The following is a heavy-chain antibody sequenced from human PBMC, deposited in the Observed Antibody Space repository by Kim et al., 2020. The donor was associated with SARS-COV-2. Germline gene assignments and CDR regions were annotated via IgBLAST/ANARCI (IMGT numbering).Heavy chain of an antibody. D-gene: IGHD3-9*01. CDR3: ARASDWLFDY. J-gene: IGHJ4*02. V-gene: IGHV3-33*01. CDR2: NQ. Sequence: NQYHADPVRGRFTISRDNSKTPLYLQMTSLRAEDTAVYYCARASDWLFDYWGQGTLVTVSS.